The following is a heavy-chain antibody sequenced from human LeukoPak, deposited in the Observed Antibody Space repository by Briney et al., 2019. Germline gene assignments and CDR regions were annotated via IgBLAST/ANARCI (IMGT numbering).Heavy chain of an antibody. V-gene: IGHV3-30*04. CDR1: GFTFSIFP. CDR2: ISFGSEK. D-gene: IGHD3-3*01. CDR3: ARDLELSAVYYFDS. Sequence: GGSLRLSCEASGFTFSIFPMHWVRQAPGKGLEWVALISFGSEKYYADSVKGRFTISRDNSKNMLYLQMNSLRADDTAVYYCARDLELSAVYYFDSWGQGTLVIVSS. J-gene: IGHJ4*02.